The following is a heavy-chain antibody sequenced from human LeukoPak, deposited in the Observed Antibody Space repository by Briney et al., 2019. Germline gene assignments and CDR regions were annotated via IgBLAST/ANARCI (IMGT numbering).Heavy chain of an antibody. J-gene: IGHJ1*01. CDR1: GFTFSSYW. Sequence: GGSLRLSCAASGFTFSSYWMHWVRQAPGKGLVCVSRIKSDGSTNYADSVKGRFTISRDNAKKTVSLQMNSLRAEDTGVYYCARAPSEIGGYYPEYFRHWGQGTLVTVSS. CDR3: ARAPSEIGGYYPEYFRH. V-gene: IGHV3-74*01. CDR2: IKSDGST. D-gene: IGHD3-22*01.